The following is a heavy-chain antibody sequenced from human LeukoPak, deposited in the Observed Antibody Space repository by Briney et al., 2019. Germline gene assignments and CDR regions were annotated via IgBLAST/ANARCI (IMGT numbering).Heavy chain of an antibody. J-gene: IGHJ4*02. CDR1: GGTFSSYA. V-gene: IGHV1-69*04. D-gene: IGHD3-3*01. CDR3: ARDVKYYDFWSGQFDY. CDR2: VIPILGIA. Sequence: SVKVSCKASGGTFSSYAISWVRQAPGQGLEWMGRVIPILGIANYAQKFQGRVTITADKSTSTAYMELSSLRSEDTAVYYCARDVKYYDFWSGQFDYWGQGTLVTVSS.